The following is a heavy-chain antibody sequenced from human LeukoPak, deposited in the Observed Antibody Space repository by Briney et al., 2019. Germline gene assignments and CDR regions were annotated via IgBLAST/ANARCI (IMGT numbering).Heavy chain of an antibody. J-gene: IGHJ4*02. CDR2: INHSGST. Sequence: SETLSLTCAVYGGSFSGYYWSWIRQPPGKGLEWIGEINHSGSTNYNPSLKGRVTISVDTSKNQFSLKLSSVTAADTAVYYRARERITMIVVVWGAFDYWGQGTLVTVSS. D-gene: IGHD3-22*01. V-gene: IGHV4-34*01. CDR1: GGSFSGYY. CDR3: ARERITMIVVVWGAFDY.